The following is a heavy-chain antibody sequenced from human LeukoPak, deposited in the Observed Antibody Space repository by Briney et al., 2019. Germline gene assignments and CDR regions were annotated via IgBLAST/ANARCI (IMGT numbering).Heavy chain of an antibody. D-gene: IGHD3-10*01. CDR2: IYSGGST. CDR3: ARASITMVRGVIIPDAFDI. J-gene: IGHJ3*02. CDR1: GFTVSSNY. Sequence: GGSLRLSCAASGFTVSSNYMSWVRQAPGKGLEWVSVIYSGGSTYYADSVKGRFTISRDNSKNTLYLQMNSLRAEDTAVYYCARASITMVRGVIIPDAFDIWGQGTMVTVSS. V-gene: IGHV3-53*01.